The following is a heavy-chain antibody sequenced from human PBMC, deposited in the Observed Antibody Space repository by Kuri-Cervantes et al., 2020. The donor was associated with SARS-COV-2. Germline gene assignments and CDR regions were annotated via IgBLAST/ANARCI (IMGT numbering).Heavy chain of an antibody. D-gene: IGHD6-13*01. J-gene: IGHJ3*02. Sequence: GSLRLSCTVSGGSITNYYWTWIRRPAGKGLEWIGRVYNSENTRYNPSLEGRVTMSMDTSKSQFSLKLGSVTAADTAVYYCASRYSKTKRDAFDIWGQGTMVTVSS. CDR1: GGSITNYY. CDR3: ASRYSKTKRDAFDI. V-gene: IGHV4-4*07. CDR2: VYNSENT.